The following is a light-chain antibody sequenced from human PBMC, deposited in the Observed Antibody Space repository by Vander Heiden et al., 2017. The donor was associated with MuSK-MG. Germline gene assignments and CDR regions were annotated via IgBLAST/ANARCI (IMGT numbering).Light chain of an antibody. Sequence: DIQMTQSPSSLSASVGDRVTITCRASQSIGTYLNWYQQKPGKAPNLLIYAAPSLQSGVPSRFSGSGYGTDFTLTISSLQPEDFAPYYCQQNDITASVTFGQGTLMEIK. CDR3: QQNDITASVT. CDR1: QSIGTY. V-gene: IGKV1-39*01. J-gene: IGKJ5*01. CDR2: AAP.